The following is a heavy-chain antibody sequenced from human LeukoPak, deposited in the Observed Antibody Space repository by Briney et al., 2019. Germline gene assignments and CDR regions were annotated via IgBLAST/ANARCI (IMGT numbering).Heavy chain of an antibody. CDR1: GFTFSTYA. CDR3: ARGTDGMDV. Sequence: GGSLRLSCAASGFTFSTYAMHWVRQAPGKGLGWVAVISYDGSEKYYADSVKGRFTISRDNSKNTLYLQMNSLRAEDTAVYYCARGTDGMDVWGQGTTVTVSS. CDR2: ISYDGSEK. J-gene: IGHJ6*02. V-gene: IGHV3-30-3*01.